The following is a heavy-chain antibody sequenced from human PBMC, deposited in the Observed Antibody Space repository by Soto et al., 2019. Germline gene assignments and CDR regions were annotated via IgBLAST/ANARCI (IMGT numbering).Heavy chain of an antibody. CDR2: IRSKANSYAT. CDR3: TRGLNYDSSGYSKYDAFDI. Sequence: GGSLRLSCAASGFTFSGSAMHWVRQASGKGLEWVGRIRSKANSYATAYAASVKGRFTISRDDSKNTAYLQMNSLKTEDTAVYYCTRGLNYDSSGYSKYDAFDIWGQGTMVTVSS. CDR1: GFTFSGSA. D-gene: IGHD3-22*01. V-gene: IGHV3-73*01. J-gene: IGHJ3*02.